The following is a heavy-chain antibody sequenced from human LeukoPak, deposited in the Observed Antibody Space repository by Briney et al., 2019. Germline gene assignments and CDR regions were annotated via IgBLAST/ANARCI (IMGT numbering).Heavy chain of an antibody. Sequence: GGSLRLSCAASGFTFSNAWMSWVRQAPGKGLEWVGRIKSKTDGGTTDYAAPVKGRFTISRDDSKNTLDPQMNSLKTEDTAVYYCTTAFPSYYYDSSGYPVYGLDYWGQGTLVTVSS. J-gene: IGHJ4*02. D-gene: IGHD3-22*01. CDR3: TTAFPSYYYDSSGYPVYGLDY. CDR2: IKSKTDGGTT. CDR1: GFTFSNAW. V-gene: IGHV3-15*01.